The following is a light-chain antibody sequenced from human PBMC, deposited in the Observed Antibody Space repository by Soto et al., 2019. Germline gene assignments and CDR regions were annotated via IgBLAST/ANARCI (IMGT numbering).Light chain of an antibody. CDR3: QQYGTSPFT. Sequence: EIVLTQSPGPLSLSPGERATLSCRASQSVSSSYLAWYQQKPGQAPRLLIYLASSRATGVPDRFSGSGSGTDFILTISRLEAEDFAVYYCQQYGTSPFTFGQGTMLEIK. J-gene: IGKJ2*01. CDR1: QSVSSSY. CDR2: LAS. V-gene: IGKV3-20*01.